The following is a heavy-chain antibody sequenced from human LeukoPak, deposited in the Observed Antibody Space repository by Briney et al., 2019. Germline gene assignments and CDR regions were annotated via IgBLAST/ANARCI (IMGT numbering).Heavy chain of an antibody. CDR2: INAGNGNT. Sequence: ASVKVSCKASGYTFTSYAMHWVRQAPGQRLEWMGWINAGNGNTKYSQKFQGRVTITRDTSASTAYMELSSLRSEDTAVYYCARVDRAAPTGGLVDPWGQGTLVTVSS. V-gene: IGHV1-3*01. CDR1: GYTFTSYA. D-gene: IGHD2-15*01. J-gene: IGHJ5*02. CDR3: ARVDRAAPTGGLVDP.